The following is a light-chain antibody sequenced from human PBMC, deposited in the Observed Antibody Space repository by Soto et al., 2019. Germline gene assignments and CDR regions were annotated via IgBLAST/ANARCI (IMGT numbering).Light chain of an antibody. CDR1: QSVSSSY. CDR2: GAS. CDR3: QQYVSSRT. V-gene: IGKV3-20*01. J-gene: IGKJ1*01. Sequence: DIGLTQSPGTLSLSPGERATLSCRASQSVSSSYLAWYQQKRGQAPRLLIYGASSRATGIPDRFSGSGSGTDFTLTIIILEPEDFAVYYCQQYVSSRTFGQGTKVEIK.